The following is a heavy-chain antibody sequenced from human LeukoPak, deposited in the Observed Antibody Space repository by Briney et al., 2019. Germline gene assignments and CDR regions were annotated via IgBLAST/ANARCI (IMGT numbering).Heavy chain of an antibody. D-gene: IGHD1-20*01. CDR2: IYYSGST. CDR3: ARRITGILAPFDF. Sequence: SETLSLTCTVSGGSISSYYWSWIRQPPGKGLEWIGYIYYSGSTNYNPSLKSRVTISVDKSKNQFSLKLTSVTAADTAVYYCARRITGILAPFDFWGQGTLVTVSS. V-gene: IGHV4-59*12. J-gene: IGHJ4*02. CDR1: GGSISSYY.